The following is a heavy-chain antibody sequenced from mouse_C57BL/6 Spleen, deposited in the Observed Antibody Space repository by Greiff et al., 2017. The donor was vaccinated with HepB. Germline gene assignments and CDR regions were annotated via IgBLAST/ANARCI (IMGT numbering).Heavy chain of an antibody. CDR3: ARTTTVVATFDY. CDR1: GYTFTSYW. Sequence: QVQLQQSGAELVKPGASVKLSCKASGYTFTSYWMHWVKQSPGRGLEWIGRIDPNSGGTKYNEKFKSKATLTVDKPSSTAYMQLSSLTSEDAAVYYCARTTTVVATFDYWGQGTTLTVSS. CDR2: IDPNSGGT. J-gene: IGHJ2*01. D-gene: IGHD1-1*01. V-gene: IGHV1-72*01.